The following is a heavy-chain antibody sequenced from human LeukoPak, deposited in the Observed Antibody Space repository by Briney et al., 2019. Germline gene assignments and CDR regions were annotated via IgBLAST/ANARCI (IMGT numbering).Heavy chain of an antibody. Sequence: GGSLRLSCAASGFTFSSYEMHWVRQAPGKGLEWVAIISYDGSNKYYADSVRGRFTISRDNSKNTQYLQMNSLRAEDTAVYYCAKAPPNCNTVSCYADYWGQGTLVTVSS. J-gene: IGHJ4*02. V-gene: IGHV3-30*18. CDR1: GFTFSSYE. CDR3: AKAPPNCNTVSCYADY. CDR2: ISYDGSNK. D-gene: IGHD2-2*01.